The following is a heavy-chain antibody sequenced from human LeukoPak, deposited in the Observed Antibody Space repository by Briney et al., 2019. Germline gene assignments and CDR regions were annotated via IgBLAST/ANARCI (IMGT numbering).Heavy chain of an antibody. CDR3: AKDPTGHYYYYYGMDV. J-gene: IGHJ6*02. CDR2: ISGSGGST. D-gene: IGHD1-14*01. V-gene: IGHV3-23*01. CDR1: GFTFSSYA. Sequence: PGRSLRLSRAASGFTFSSYAMSWVRQAPGKGLEWVSAISGSGGSTYYADSVKGRFTISRDNSKNTLYLQMNSLRAEDTAVYYCAKDPTGHYYYYYGMDVWGQGTTVTVSS.